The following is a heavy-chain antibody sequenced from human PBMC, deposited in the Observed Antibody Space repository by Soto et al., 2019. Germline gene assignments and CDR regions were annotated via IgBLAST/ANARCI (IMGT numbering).Heavy chain of an antibody. Sequence: PGGSLRLSCAASGFTFSSYGMHWVRQAPGKGLEWVAVIWYDGSNKYYADSVKGRFTISRDNSKNTLYLQMNSLRAEDTAVYYCARDSVRGHYYYYGMDVWGQGTTVTV. J-gene: IGHJ6*02. D-gene: IGHD6-6*01. V-gene: IGHV3-33*01. CDR1: GFTFSSYG. CDR3: ARDSVRGHYYYYGMDV. CDR2: IWYDGSNK.